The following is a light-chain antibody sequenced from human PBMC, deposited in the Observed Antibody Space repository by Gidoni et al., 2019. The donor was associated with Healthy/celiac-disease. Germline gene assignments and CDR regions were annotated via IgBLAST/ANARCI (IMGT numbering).Light chain of an antibody. CDR2: GAS. CDR1: QSVSSSY. J-gene: IGKJ1*01. V-gene: IGKV3-20*01. CDR3: QQYGSSPRT. Sequence: EIVLTQSPGTLSLSPGERATLACRASQSVSSSYLAWYQQKPCQAPRLLIYGASSRATGIPDRFSGSGSGTDFTFTISRLEPEDFAVYYCQQYGSSPRTFGQGTKVEIK.